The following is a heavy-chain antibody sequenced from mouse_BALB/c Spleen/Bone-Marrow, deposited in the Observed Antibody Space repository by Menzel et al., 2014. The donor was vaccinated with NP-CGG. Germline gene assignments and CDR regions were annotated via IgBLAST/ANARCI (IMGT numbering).Heavy chain of an antibody. CDR3: TRNWDWYFDV. J-gene: IGHJ1*01. CDR2: IYPGNSDT. D-gene: IGHD4-1*01. Sequence: EVQVVESGTVLTRPGASVKMSCKASGYSFTGYWMHWVKQRPGQGLEWIGAIYPGNSDTTYNQKFKGKAKLTAVTSASTAYMELSSLTNEDSAVYYCTRNWDWYFDVWGAGTTVTVSS. CDR1: GYSFTGYW. V-gene: IGHV1-5*01.